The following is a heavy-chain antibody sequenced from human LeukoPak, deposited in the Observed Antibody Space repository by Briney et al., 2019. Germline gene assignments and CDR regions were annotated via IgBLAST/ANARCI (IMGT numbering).Heavy chain of an antibody. Sequence: GGSLRLSCAASGFTFSSYAMHWVRQAPGKGLEWVAVISYDGSNKYYADSVKGRFTISRDNSKNTLYLQMNSLRAEDTAVYYCARVPPQDYHIDYWGQGTLVTVSS. D-gene: IGHD4-11*01. CDR2: ISYDGSNK. J-gene: IGHJ4*02. CDR1: GFTFSSYA. CDR3: ARVPPQDYHIDY. V-gene: IGHV3-30*04.